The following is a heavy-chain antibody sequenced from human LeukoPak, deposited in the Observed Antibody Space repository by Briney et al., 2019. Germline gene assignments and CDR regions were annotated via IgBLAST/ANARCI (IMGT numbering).Heavy chain of an antibody. Sequence: GGSLRLSCAASGFTFSSYGMSWVRQAPGKGLEWVSAISGGGSSTYYADSVKGRFTISRDNSKNTLYVQMNSLRAEDTVVYYCANDGAYYDSSTDAFDIWGQGTMVTVSS. V-gene: IGHV3-23*01. CDR2: ISGGGSST. D-gene: IGHD3-22*01. J-gene: IGHJ3*02. CDR1: GFTFSSYG. CDR3: ANDGAYYDSSTDAFDI.